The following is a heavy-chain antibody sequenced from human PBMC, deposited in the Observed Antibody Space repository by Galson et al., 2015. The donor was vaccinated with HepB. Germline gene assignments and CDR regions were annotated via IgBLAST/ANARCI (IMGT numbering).Heavy chain of an antibody. V-gene: IGHV1-18*01. Sequence: SVKVSCKASGSTFTSYGISWVRQAPGQGLEWMGWISAYNGNTNYAQKLQGRVTMTTDTSTSTAYMELRSLRSDDTAVYYCARDSYYYDSSGYDRFDYWGQGTLVTVSS. CDR2: ISAYNGNT. CDR1: GSTFTSYG. CDR3: ARDSYYYDSSGYDRFDY. J-gene: IGHJ4*02. D-gene: IGHD3-22*01.